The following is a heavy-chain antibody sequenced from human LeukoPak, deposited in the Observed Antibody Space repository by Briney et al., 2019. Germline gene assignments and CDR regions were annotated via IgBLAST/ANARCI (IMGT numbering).Heavy chain of an antibody. D-gene: IGHD2-15*01. CDR2: ISNNGGYT. CDR1: GFTFSSSA. J-gene: IGHJ4*02. CDR3: AKQLGYCSDGSCYFPY. V-gene: IGHV3-23*01. Sequence: PGGSLRLSCAASGFTFSSSAMSWVRQASGKGLEWVSAISNNGGYTYYADSVQGRFTIPRDNSKSTLCLQMNSLRAEDTAVYYCAKQLGYCSDGSCYFPYWGQGTLVTVSS.